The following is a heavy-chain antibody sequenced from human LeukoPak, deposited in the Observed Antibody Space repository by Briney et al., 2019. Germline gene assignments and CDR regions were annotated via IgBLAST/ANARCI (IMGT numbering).Heavy chain of an antibody. V-gene: IGHV3-33*01. CDR2: IWDDGSNE. J-gene: IGHJ4*02. CDR3: ARGSRETDFDY. D-gene: IGHD1-26*01. CDR1: GFTFSSYA. Sequence: GRSLRLSCAASGFTFSSYARHGVRQAPGKGLELVAVIWDDGSNEYYGDSVKGRFTIFRDNSKSTVYLQMNSLRADDTAVYHCARGSRETDFDYWGQGTLVTVSS.